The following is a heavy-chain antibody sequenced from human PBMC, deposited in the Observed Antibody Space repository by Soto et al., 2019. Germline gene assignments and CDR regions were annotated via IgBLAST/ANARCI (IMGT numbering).Heavy chain of an antibody. CDR1: GFSFSSYV. CDR2: ITGSGGDS. CDR3: AKGSGSSRPYYFDY. D-gene: IGHD6-13*01. V-gene: IGHV3-23*01. Sequence: EVQLLESGGGLVQPGGSLRVSCAASGFSFSSYVMSWVRQAPGKGLEWVSAITGSGGDSYHADSVKGRFTISRDNTKNTLYLQMNSLRAEDTAVYYCAKGSGSSRPYYFDYWGQGTPVTGSS. J-gene: IGHJ4*02.